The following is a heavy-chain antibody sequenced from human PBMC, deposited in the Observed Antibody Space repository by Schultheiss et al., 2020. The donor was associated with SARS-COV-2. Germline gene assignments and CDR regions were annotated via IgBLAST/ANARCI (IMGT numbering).Heavy chain of an antibody. Sequence: GGSLRLSCAASGFTFSSYGMHWVRQAPGKGLEWVAVIWYDGSNKYYADSVKGRFTISRDNAKNSLYLQMNSLKTEDTAVYYCAKDGAYSSGWPPNYFDYWGQGTLVTVSS. CDR1: GFTFSSYG. D-gene: IGHD6-19*01. CDR3: AKDGAYSSGWPPNYFDY. J-gene: IGHJ4*02. CDR2: IWYDGSNK. V-gene: IGHV3-33*03.